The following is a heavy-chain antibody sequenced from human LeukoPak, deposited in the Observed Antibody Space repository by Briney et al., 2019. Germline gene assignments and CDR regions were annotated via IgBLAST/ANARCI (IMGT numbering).Heavy chain of an antibody. J-gene: IGHJ4*02. D-gene: IGHD1-26*01. CDR1: GFIFSSNY. CDR3: ARDSGNYRYDNFDY. V-gene: IGHV3-66*03. Sequence: GGSLRLSCAASGFIFSSNYMSWVRQAPGKGLEWVSVIYSSGNTYYSDSVTGRFTISRDNSKNTLYLQMNSLRAEDTALYYCARDSGNYRYDNFDYWGQGTLVTVSS. CDR2: IYSSGNT.